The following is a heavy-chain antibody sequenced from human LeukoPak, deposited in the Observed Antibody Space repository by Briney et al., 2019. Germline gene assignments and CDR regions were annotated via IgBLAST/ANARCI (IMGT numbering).Heavy chain of an antibody. J-gene: IGHJ4*02. D-gene: IGHD3-10*01. CDR3: ARATKGFRGVIDY. V-gene: IGHV3-64*01. Sequence: GGSLRLSCAASGFTFSSYGMHWVRQAPGKGLEYVSAISSNGGSAYYANSMKGRFTISRDNSKNTLYLQMGSLRAEDMAVYYCARATKGFRGVIDYWGQGTLVTVSS. CDR2: ISSNGGSA. CDR1: GFTFSSYG.